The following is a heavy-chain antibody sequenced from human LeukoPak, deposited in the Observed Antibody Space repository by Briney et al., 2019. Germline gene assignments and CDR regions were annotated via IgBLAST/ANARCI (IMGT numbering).Heavy chain of an antibody. V-gene: IGHV4-34*01. CDR2: INHGGGT. CDR3: ARGPPGRYFDWLDSLYYFDY. J-gene: IGHJ4*02. CDR1: GGSFSDYY. D-gene: IGHD3-9*01. Sequence: PSETLSLTCAVYGGSFSDYYWNWIRQPPGKGLEWIGEINHGGGTNYNPSLKSRATISVDTSKKQFSLNLSSVTAADTAVYYCARGPPGRYFDWLDSLYYFDYWGQGTLVTVSS.